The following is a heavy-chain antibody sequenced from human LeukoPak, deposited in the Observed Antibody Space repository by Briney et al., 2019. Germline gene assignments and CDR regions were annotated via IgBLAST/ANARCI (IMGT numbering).Heavy chain of an antibody. CDR2: ISGSGGST. Sequence: PGGSLRLSCAASGFNFSTYGMSWVRQAPGKGLEWVSAISGSGGSTYYADSVKGRFTISRDNSKNTLYLQMNSLRAEDTAVYYCAKRGGSGSYYRPNYYYYYMDVWGKGTTVTISS. D-gene: IGHD3-10*01. J-gene: IGHJ6*03. CDR3: AKRGGSGSYYRPNYYYYYMDV. V-gene: IGHV3-23*01. CDR1: GFNFSTYG.